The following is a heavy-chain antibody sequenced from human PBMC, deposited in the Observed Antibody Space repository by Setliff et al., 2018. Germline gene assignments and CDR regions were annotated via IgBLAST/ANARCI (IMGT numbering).Heavy chain of an antibody. CDR2: FFYSGDS. J-gene: IGHJ4*02. CDR3: AKGGGGYHSDS. Sequence: SETLSLTCTVSGASINSHYWSWIRQPPGKGLEWIGLFFYSGDSRYNPSLKSRVTMSVDASRNQFSLKLTSVTAADTAVYYCAKGGGGYHSDSWGQGILVTVSS. D-gene: IGHD2-15*01. V-gene: IGHV4-59*11. CDR1: GASINSHY.